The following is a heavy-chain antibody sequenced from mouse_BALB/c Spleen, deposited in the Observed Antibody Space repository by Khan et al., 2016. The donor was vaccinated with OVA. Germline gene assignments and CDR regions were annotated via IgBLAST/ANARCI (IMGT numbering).Heavy chain of an antibody. CDR1: GYSITSDYA. D-gene: IGHD3-3*01. Sequence: EVQLQESGPGLVKPSQSLSLTCTVTGYSITSDYAWNWIRQFPGNKLEWMGYISYSGSTTYNPSLKSRISITRDTSKDQFFLQLKSVTTEDTATYYCASCLGRYCALDYWGQGTSVTVSS. V-gene: IGHV3-2*02. CDR2: ISYSGST. J-gene: IGHJ4*01. CDR3: ASCLGRYCALDY.